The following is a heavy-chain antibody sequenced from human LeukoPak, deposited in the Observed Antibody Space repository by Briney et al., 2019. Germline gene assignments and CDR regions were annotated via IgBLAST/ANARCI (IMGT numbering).Heavy chain of an antibody. CDR1: GFTFSSYA. D-gene: IGHD3-3*01. J-gene: IGHJ4*02. CDR3: AKERDSYYDFWSGYSANDY. CDR2: IRGSGGSR. V-gene: IGHV3-23*01. Sequence: PGGSLRLSCAAPGFTFSSYAMSWVRQAPGKGLEWVSAIRGSGGSRYYADSVRGRFTVSRDKSKTTLSLQMNSLRAEDTAVYYCAKERDSYYDFWSGYSANDYWGQGTLVTVSS.